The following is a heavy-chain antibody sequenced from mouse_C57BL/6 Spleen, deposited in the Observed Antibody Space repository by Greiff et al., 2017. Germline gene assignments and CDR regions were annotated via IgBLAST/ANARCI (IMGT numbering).Heavy chain of an antibody. Sequence: QVQLQQSGPELVKPGASVKISCKASGYAFSSSWMNWVKQRPGKGLEWIGRIYPGDGDTNYNGKFKGKATLTADKSSSTAYMQLSSLTSEDSAVYFCARWEPGAYWGQGTLVTVSA. CDR3: ARWEPGAY. J-gene: IGHJ3*01. CDR2: IYPGDGDT. D-gene: IGHD4-1*01. V-gene: IGHV1-82*01. CDR1: GYAFSSSW.